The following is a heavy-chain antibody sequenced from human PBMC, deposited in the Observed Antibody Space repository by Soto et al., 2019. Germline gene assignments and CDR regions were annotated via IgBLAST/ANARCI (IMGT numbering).Heavy chain of an antibody. D-gene: IGHD6-19*01. J-gene: IGHJ4*02. CDR2: IYHSGST. CDR3: AGSALAGTRFDY. CDR1: GGSISSSNW. V-gene: IGHV4-4*02. Sequence: PSETLSLTCAVSGGSISSSNWRSWVRQPPGKGLEWIGEIYHSGSTNYNPSLKTRVTISVDKSKNQFSLKLNSVTAADTAVYYCAGSALAGTRFDYWGQGTLVTVSS.